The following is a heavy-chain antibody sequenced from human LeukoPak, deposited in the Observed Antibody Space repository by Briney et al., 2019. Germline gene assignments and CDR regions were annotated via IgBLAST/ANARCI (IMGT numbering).Heavy chain of an antibody. CDR1: GGSISSGSYY. CDR2: IYTSGST. J-gene: IGHJ4*02. CDR3: ARGVGLHVYYFDY. D-gene: IGHD3-16*01. Sequence: PSETLSLTCTVSGGSISSGSYYWSWIRQPAGKGLEWIGRIYTSGSTNYNPSLKSRVTMSVDTSKNQFSLKLSSVTAADTAVYYCARGVGLHVYYFDYWGQGSLVTVSS. V-gene: IGHV4-61*02.